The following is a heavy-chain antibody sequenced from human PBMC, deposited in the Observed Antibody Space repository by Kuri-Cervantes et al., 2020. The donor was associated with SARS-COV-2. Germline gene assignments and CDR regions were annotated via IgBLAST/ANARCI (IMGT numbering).Heavy chain of an antibody. J-gene: IGHJ5*02. CDR3: ARARGFGTETNWFDP. CDR1: GYTFSNYG. CDR2: ISAYNGLT. Sequence: ASVKVSCKASGYTFSNYGISWVRQAPGQGLQWMGWISAYNGLTDYAQKFQGRVTMTRDTSTSTVYMELSSLRSEDTAVYYCARARGFGTETNWFDPWGQGTLVTVSS. V-gene: IGHV1-18*01. D-gene: IGHD3-10*01.